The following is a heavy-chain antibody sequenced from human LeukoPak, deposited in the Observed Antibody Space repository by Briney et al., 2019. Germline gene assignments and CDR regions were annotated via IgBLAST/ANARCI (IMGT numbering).Heavy chain of an antibody. CDR1: GYTFTTYW. CDR3: ARRGYCSGGSCFSAAFDI. CDR2: IYPGDSDT. D-gene: IGHD2-15*01. J-gene: IGHJ3*02. V-gene: IGHV5-51*01. Sequence: GESLKISCKGSGYTFTTYWIGWVRQMPGKGLEWMGIIYPGDSDTRYSPSFQGQVAISADKSISTAYLQWSSLKASDTAMFYCARRGYCSGGSCFSAAFDIWGQGTMVTVSS.